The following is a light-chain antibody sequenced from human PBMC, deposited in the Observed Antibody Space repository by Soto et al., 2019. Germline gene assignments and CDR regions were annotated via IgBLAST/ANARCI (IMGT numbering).Light chain of an antibody. V-gene: IGLV2-18*01. J-gene: IGLJ1*01. CDR3: SLYISGSTYV. Sequence: ALTQPPSVSGSPGQSVTISCTGTSSDVGSYNRLSWYQQPPGTAPKLIMYGVNTRPSGVPDRFSGSKSGSTASLTISGLQAEDEADYYCSLYISGSTYVFGPGTKVTVL. CDR2: GVN. CDR1: SSDVGSYNR.